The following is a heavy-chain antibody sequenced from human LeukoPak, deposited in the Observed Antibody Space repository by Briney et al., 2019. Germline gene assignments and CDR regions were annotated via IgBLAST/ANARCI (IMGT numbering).Heavy chain of an antibody. CDR3: AKGWGGGSDWDSYYYYMDV. D-gene: IGHD1-26*01. CDR1: GFTFSSYA. J-gene: IGHJ6*03. V-gene: IGHV3-23*01. Sequence: GGSLRLSCAASGFTFSSYAMSWVRQAPGQGLEWVSTVSGSGGSTFHAVSVKGRFTISRDNSKNTLYLQGNSLRAEDTAVYYCAKGWGGGSDWDSYYYYMDVWGKGTTVTVSS. CDR2: VSGSGGST.